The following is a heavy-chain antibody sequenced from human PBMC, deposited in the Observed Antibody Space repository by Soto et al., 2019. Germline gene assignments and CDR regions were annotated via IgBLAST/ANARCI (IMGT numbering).Heavy chain of an antibody. J-gene: IGHJ4*02. CDR3: AREGRTAGALDY. Sequence: QVQLVESGGGVVQPGRSLRLSCAASGFTFSSYAMHWVRQAPGKGLEWVAVISYDGSNKYYADSVKGRFTISRDNSKNTLYLQMNSLRAEDTAVDYCAREGRTAGALDYWGQGTLVTVAA. CDR1: GFTFSSYA. CDR2: ISYDGSNK. V-gene: IGHV3-30-3*01. D-gene: IGHD6-19*01.